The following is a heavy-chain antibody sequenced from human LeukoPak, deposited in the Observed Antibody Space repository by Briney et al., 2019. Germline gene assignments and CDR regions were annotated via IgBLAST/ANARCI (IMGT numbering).Heavy chain of an antibody. CDR1: GYTFTSYD. J-gene: IGHJ1*01. CDR2: INPSGGST. D-gene: IGHD6-13*01. Sequence: ASVKVSCRASGYTFTSYDMHWVRQAPGQGLEWMGIINPSGGSTSYAQIFQGRVTMTRDTSTSTVYMGLSSLRSEDTAVYYCARGGSSWYRGSFQHWGQGTLVTVSS. CDR3: ARGGSSWYRGSFQH. V-gene: IGHV1-46*01.